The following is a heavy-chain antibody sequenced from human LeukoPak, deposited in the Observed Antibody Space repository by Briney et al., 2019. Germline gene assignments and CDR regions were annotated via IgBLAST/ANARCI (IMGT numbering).Heavy chain of an antibody. V-gene: IGHV3-30*02. CDR3: ATAQRRITMIVVGHDAFDI. Sequence: GGSLRLSCAASGFTFSSYGMHWVRQAPGKGLEWVAFIRYDGSNKYYADSVKGRFTISRDNSKNTLYLQMNSLRAEDTAVYYCATAQRRITMIVVGHDAFDIWGQGTMVTVSS. J-gene: IGHJ3*02. CDR1: GFTFSSYG. CDR2: IRYDGSNK. D-gene: IGHD3-22*01.